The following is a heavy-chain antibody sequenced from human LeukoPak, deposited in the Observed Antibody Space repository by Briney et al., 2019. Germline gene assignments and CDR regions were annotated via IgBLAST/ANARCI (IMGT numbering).Heavy chain of an antibody. Sequence: GGSLRLSCAAPGFTFSSYAMHWVRQAPGEGLVWVAVISYDGSNKYYADSVKGRFTISRDNSKNTLYLQMNSLRAEDTAVYYCARVGDVDTAMATPRSYYYYYMDVWGKGTTVTVSS. CDR2: ISYDGSNK. V-gene: IGHV3-30*04. CDR3: ARVGDVDTAMATPRSYYYYYMDV. D-gene: IGHD5-18*01. J-gene: IGHJ6*03. CDR1: GFTFSSYA.